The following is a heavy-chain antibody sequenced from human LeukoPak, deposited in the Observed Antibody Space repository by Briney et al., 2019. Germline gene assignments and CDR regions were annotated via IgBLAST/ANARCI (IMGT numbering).Heavy chain of an antibody. J-gene: IGHJ6*03. Sequence: AGGSLRLSCAASGFTFSGYWMSWVRQAPGKGPEWVANIKQDGSEIYYVDSVKGRFTISRDNAKNSLYLQMNSLRAEDTAVYYCAKDRGSIFGVVIRHFYYMDVWGKGTTVTVSS. CDR3: AKDRGSIFGVVIRHFYYMDV. CDR1: GFTFSGYW. D-gene: IGHD3-3*01. V-gene: IGHV3-7*03. CDR2: IKQDGSEI.